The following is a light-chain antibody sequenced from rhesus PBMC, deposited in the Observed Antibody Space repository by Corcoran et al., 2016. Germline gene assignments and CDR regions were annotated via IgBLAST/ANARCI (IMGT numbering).Light chain of an antibody. CDR1: ESVHFFGTKL. V-gene: IGKV7-13*01. CDR3: LQSKNFPRT. J-gene: IGKJ1*01. Sequence: DIVLTQSPASLAVSPGQRATITRRVSESVHFFGTKLIHRFQQNPGQPPKLLIYKESNKGPGVPGRFSGSGPVTDFTLTINTVGADDAADYVCLQSKNFPRTFGRGTKVEIK. CDR2: KES.